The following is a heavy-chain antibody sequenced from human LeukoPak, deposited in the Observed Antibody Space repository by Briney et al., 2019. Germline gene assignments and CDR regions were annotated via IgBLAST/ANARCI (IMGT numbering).Heavy chain of an antibody. V-gene: IGHV3-48*03. Sequence: GGSLRLSCAASGFTFSSYEMNWVRQPPGKGREWVSYVSSGGSSINYADSVKGRFTISRDNAKNSLYQQMNSLRAEDTAVYYCARATYYYDSSGSPRWFDPWGQGTLVTVSS. CDR1: GFTFSSYE. D-gene: IGHD3-22*01. J-gene: IGHJ5*02. CDR2: VSSGGSSI. CDR3: ARATYYYDSSGSPRWFDP.